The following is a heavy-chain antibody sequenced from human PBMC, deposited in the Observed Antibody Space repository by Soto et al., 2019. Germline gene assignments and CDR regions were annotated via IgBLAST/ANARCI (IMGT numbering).Heavy chain of an antibody. Sequence: GGSLRLSCAASGFTFSSYGMHWVRQAPGKGLEWVAVIWYDGSNKYYADSVKGRFTISRDNSKNTLYLQMNSLRAEDTAVYYCARDNAEMATMDFDYWGQGTLVTVSS. V-gene: IGHV3-33*01. CDR3: ARDNAEMATMDFDY. CDR1: GFTFSSYG. J-gene: IGHJ4*02. D-gene: IGHD5-12*01. CDR2: IWYDGSNK.